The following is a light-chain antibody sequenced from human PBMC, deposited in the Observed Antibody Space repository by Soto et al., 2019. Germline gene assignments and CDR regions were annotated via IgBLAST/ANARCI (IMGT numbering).Light chain of an antibody. V-gene: IGKV1-5*03. Sequence: DIQMTQSPSTLSASVGDRVAITCRASQSITPWLAWYQQKPGKAPKLLIYKASSLETGVPSRFSGSGSGTEFTLTISSLQPVDFATYYCQQYNDYSWTFGQGTKVEIK. CDR2: KAS. J-gene: IGKJ1*01. CDR1: QSITPW. CDR3: QQYNDYSWT.